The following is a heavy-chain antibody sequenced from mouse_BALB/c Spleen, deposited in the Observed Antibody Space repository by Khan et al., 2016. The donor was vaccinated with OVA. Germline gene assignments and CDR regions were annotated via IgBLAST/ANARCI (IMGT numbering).Heavy chain of an antibody. V-gene: IGHV14-1*02. J-gene: IGHJ3*01. Sequence: VQLQQSGAELVRPGALVKLSCKASGFNIKDYYIHWVKQRPEQGLEWIGRIDPENGNTIYDPKFQGKANITSDTSSNTAYLQLSILTSEDTAVYYCARSGYEAWVPYWGQGTLVTVPA. CDR1: GFNIKDYY. CDR3: ARSGYEAWVPY. D-gene: IGHD3-1*01. CDR2: IDPENGNT.